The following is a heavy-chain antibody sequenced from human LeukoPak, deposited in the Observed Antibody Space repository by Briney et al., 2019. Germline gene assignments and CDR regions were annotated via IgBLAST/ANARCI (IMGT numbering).Heavy chain of an antibody. CDR2: ISAYNGNT. J-gene: IGHJ4*02. CDR3: ARDGYYFDY. V-gene: IGHV1-18*04. D-gene: IGHD3-10*01. CDR1: GYTFTGYY. Sequence: GASVTVSFTASGYTFTGYYMHWVRQAPGQGLEWMGWISAYNGNTNYAQKLQGRVTMTTDTSTSAAYMELRSLRSDDTAVYYCARDGYYFDYWGQGTLVTVSS.